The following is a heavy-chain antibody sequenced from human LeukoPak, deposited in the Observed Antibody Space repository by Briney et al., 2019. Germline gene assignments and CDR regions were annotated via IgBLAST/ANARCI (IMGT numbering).Heavy chain of an antibody. CDR2: IKKDGSEK. V-gene: IGHV3-7*02. CDR3: ATFGGSAVRAFDI. J-gene: IGHJ3*02. Sequence: GGSLRLSCAASGFTFSDYWMTWVRQAPGKGLEWVATIKKDGSEKYHVDSVRGRFTIARDNPNNSLYLQMNSLRAEDTAVYYCATFGGSAVRAFDIWGQGTMVTVSS. D-gene: IGHD1-26*01. CDR1: GFTFSDYW.